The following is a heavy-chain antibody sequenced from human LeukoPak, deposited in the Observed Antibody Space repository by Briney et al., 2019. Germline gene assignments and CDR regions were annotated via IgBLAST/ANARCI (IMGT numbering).Heavy chain of an antibody. CDR3: ARGNEYCSSTSCYLRNPYYYYGMDV. V-gene: IGHV4-34*01. CDR2: INLSGST. CDR1: GGSFSGYY. J-gene: IGHJ6*02. D-gene: IGHD2-2*01. Sequence: SETLSLTCAVYGGSFSGYYWTWIRQPPGKGLEWIGEINLSGSTNYNPPLKSRVTISVDTSKNQFSLKLSSVTAADTAVYYCARGNEYCSSTSCYLRNPYYYYGMDVWGQGTTVTVSS.